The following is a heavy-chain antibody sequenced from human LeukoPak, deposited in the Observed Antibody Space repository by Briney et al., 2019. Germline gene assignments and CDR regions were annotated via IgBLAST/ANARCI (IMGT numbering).Heavy chain of an antibody. CDR2: INHSGST. D-gene: IGHD3-16*01. CDR1: GGSFSGYY. Sequence: SETLSLTCAVYGGSFSGYYWSWIRQPPGKGLEWIGEINHSGSTNYNPSLKSRVTISVDTSKNQFSLKLSSVTAADTAVYYCARQINLAFDIWGQGTMVTVSS. J-gene: IGHJ3*02. V-gene: IGHV4-34*01. CDR3: ARQINLAFDI.